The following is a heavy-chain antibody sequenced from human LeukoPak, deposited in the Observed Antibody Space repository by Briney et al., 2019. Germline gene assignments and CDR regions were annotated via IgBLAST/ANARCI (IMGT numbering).Heavy chain of an antibody. V-gene: IGHV3-7*01. CDR3: ARDVDYANPRHDY. D-gene: IGHD4/OR15-4a*01. CDR1: GFTFSSYW. J-gene: IGHJ4*02. Sequence: TGGSLRLSCAASGFTFSSYWVSWVRQAPGKGLEWVATIRQDGSQKYYVDSVKGRFTISRDNANNSVYLQMNSLRSEDTAVYYCARDVDYANPRHDYWGQGTLVTVSS. CDR2: IRQDGSQK.